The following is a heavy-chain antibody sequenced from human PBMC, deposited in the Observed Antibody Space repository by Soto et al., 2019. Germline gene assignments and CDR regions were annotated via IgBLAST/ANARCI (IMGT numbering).Heavy chain of an antibody. CDR3: ARLTAS. CDR1: GFTFSSSA. V-gene: IGHV3-23*01. CDR2: TGPSGM. J-gene: IGHJ5*02. Sequence: PGGSLRLSCAASGFTFSSSAMSWVRQAPGKGLEWVSTTGPSGMYYTGSVKGRFTISRDNSKNTLFLQMNSLRVEDTAIYYCARLTASWGQGALVTVSS.